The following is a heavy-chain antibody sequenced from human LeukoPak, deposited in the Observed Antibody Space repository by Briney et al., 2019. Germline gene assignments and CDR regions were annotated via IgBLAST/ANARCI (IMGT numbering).Heavy chain of an antibody. CDR2: ISYDGTNK. CDR1: GFTFSSYA. CDR3: AREIGPTVTTCFDY. J-gene: IGHJ4*02. D-gene: IGHD4-17*01. V-gene: IGHV3-30*04. Sequence: TGGSLRLSCAASGFTFSSYAMHWVRQAPGKGLEWVALISYDGTNKYYADSVKGRFTISRDNAKNSLYLQMNSLRAEDTAVYYCAREIGPTVTTCFDYWGQGTLVTVSS.